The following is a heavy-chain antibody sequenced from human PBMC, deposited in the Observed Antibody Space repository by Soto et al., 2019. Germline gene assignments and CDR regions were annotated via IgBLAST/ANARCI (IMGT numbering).Heavy chain of an antibody. D-gene: IGHD1-7*01. Sequence: ASVKVSCKVSGYTLTELSMHWVRQAPGKGLEWMGGFDPEDGETIYAQKFQGRVTMTEDTSTDTAYMELSSLRSEDTAVYYCATDLVAGTASPYYYYGMDVWGQGTTVTVSS. CDR1: GYTLTELS. CDR3: ATDLVAGTASPYYYYGMDV. J-gene: IGHJ6*02. CDR2: FDPEDGET. V-gene: IGHV1-24*01.